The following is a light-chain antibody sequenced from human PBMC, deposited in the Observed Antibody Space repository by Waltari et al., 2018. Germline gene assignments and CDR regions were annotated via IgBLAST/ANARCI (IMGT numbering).Light chain of an antibody. CDR1: SSNIGSNF. Sequence: QSVLTQPPSVSAAPGQKVIISCSGRSSNIGSNFVSWFQHLPGTAPKLLIYDNNKRPSGIPGRFSGSKSGTSATLGITGLQTGDEANYYCGTWDSSLSAGVFGGGTSLTVL. J-gene: IGLJ2*01. CDR2: DNN. V-gene: IGLV1-51*01. CDR3: GTWDSSLSAGV.